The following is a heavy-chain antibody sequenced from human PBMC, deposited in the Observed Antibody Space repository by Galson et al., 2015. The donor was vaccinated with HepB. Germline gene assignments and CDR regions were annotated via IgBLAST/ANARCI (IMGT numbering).Heavy chain of an antibody. V-gene: IGHV3-23*01. CDR2: IRGNNDTT. Sequence: SLRLSCAASGFTFSSYAMSWVRQAPGKGLEWVSGIRGNNDTTYHADSVRGRFTISRDNTMNTLELQMKNLRAEDTAVYYGAKGRACSGSSCPFDFWGQGSLVTVSS. J-gene: IGHJ4*02. D-gene: IGHD2-15*01. CDR1: GFTFSSYA. CDR3: AKGRACSGSSCPFDF.